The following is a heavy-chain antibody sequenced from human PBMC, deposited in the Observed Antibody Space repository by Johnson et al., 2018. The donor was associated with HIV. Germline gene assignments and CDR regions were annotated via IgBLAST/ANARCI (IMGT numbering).Heavy chain of an antibody. CDR3: ARDLRIYSSSTIRGDAFDI. D-gene: IGHD6-13*01. J-gene: IGHJ3*02. CDR2: ISYDGSNK. V-gene: IGHV3-30*03. Sequence: QVQLVESGGGLVQPGGSLRLSCAASGFTFSSYWMSWVRQAPGKGLEWVAVISYDGSNKYYADSVKGRFTISRDTSKNTLYLQMNSRRAEDTAVYYCARDLRIYSSSTIRGDAFDIWGQGTMVTVSS. CDR1: GFTFSSYW.